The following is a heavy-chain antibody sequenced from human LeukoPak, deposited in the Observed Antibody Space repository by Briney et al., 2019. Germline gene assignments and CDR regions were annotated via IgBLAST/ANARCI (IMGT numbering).Heavy chain of an antibody. CDR3: ARGGGAARRGLSY. Sequence: SETLSLTCAVYGGSFSGYYWSWIRQPPGKGLEWIGEINHSGSTNYNPSLKSRVTISVDTSTNQCSLKLSSVAAADTAVDYWARGGGAARRGLSYWGQGTRVTVSS. V-gene: IGHV4-34*01. CDR1: GGSFSGYY. CDR2: INHSGST. J-gene: IGHJ4*02. D-gene: IGHD6-6*01.